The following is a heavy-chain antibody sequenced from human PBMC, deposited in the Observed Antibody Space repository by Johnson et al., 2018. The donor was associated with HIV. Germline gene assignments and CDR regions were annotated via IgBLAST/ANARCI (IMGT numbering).Heavy chain of an antibody. J-gene: IGHJ3*02. CDR3: ASDQQHYYDSRARLGAFDI. CDR1: GFTFSSYW. V-gene: IGHV3-7*01. CDR2: IKQDGSEK. D-gene: IGHD3-22*01. Sequence: VQLVESGGGLVQPGGSLRLSCAASGFTFSSYWMSWVRQAPGKGLEWVANIKQDGSEKYYVDSVKGRFTISRDNAKNSLYLQMNSLRAEDTAVYYCASDQQHYYDSRARLGAFDIWGQGTMVTVSS.